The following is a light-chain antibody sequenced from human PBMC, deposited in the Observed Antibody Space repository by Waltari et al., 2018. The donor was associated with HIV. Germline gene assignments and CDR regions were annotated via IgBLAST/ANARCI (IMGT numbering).Light chain of an antibody. CDR1: NSDVGAYNY. V-gene: IGLV2-14*01. CDR2: EVT. Sequence: QSALTQPASVSGSPGQSITISCTGTNSDVGAYNYVSWYQQHPGKAPKLLIYEVTNRPPGISNRFSGSKSGNTASMTISGRQPEDEADYYCSSYTITTAIVFGGGTKLTVL. J-gene: IGLJ2*01. CDR3: SSYTITTAIV.